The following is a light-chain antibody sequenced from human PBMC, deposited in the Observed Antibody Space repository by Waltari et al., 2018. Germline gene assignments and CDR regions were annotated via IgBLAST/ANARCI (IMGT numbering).Light chain of an antibody. CDR2: DAS. CDR3: QQSSNLPYT. CDR1: QSIATR. J-gene: IGKJ2*01. Sequence: DIQMTQSPSSLSASVGDRVTITCRASQSIATRLNGYQQKPGKAPKVLVYDASTLQSGVPSRFSGSASGTHFTLTISSLQPEDSATYYCQQSSNLPYTFGQGTTLEIK. V-gene: IGKV1-39*01.